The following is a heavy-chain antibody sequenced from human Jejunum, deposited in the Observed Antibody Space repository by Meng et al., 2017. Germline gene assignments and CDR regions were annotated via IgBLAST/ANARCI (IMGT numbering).Heavy chain of an antibody. CDR2: ISGNNGNP. CDR1: GYTFTSYG. CDR3: AKRGAHMAAAEGRYCFDY. D-gene: IGHD6-13*01. Sequence: ASVKVSCKASGYTFTSYGISWVRQAPGQGLEWMGWISGNNGNPSYAQKFKGRLTMTADTSTSTAYMELGSLRSDDTAVYFCAKRGAHMAAAEGRYCFDYWGQGPLVTVSS. J-gene: IGHJ4*02. V-gene: IGHV1-18*01.